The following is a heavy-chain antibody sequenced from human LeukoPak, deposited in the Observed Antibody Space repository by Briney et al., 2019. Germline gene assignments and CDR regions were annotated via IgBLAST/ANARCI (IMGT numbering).Heavy chain of an antibody. CDR1: GFTFSSYS. D-gene: IGHD3-22*01. CDR2: ISSSNSYI. J-gene: IGHJ4*02. V-gene: IGHV3-21*01. Sequence: GGSLRLSCAASGFTFSSYSMNWVRQAPGKGLEWVSSISSSNSYIYYADSVKGRFTISRDNAKNSLYLQMNSLRAEDTAVYYCARDYDSSGYSNFFDYWGQGTLVTVSS. CDR3: ARDYDSSGYSNFFDY.